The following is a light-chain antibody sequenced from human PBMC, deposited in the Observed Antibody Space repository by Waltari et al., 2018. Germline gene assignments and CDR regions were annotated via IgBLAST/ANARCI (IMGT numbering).Light chain of an antibody. Sequence: DIQMTQSPSTLSASVGDRFTITCRASQSISNWLAWYQQKPGKARKLLIYKASTLESGVPSRFGGSGSGTEFHLTISSLQPDDFATYYCQQYNSYSLLTFGGGTKVEIK. V-gene: IGKV1-5*03. CDR2: KAS. CDR3: QQYNSYSLLT. CDR1: QSISNW. J-gene: IGKJ4*01.